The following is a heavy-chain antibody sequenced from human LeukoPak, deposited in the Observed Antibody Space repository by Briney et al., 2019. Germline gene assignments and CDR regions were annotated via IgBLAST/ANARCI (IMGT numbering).Heavy chain of an antibody. CDR1: GYTFTSYD. V-gene: IGHV1-8*01. Sequence: ASVKVSCKASGYTFTSYDINWVRQATGQGLEWMGWMNPNSGNTGYAQKFQGRVTMTRNTSISTAYMELSSLRSEDTAVYYCARTPSRIAARRPPSTDAFDIWGQGTMVTVSS. D-gene: IGHD6-6*01. J-gene: IGHJ3*02. CDR2: MNPNSGNT. CDR3: ARTPSRIAARRPPSTDAFDI.